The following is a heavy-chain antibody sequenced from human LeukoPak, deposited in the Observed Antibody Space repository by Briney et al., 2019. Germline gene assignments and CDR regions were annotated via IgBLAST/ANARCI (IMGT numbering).Heavy chain of an antibody. CDR3: ARGITQDH. V-gene: IGHV3-21*01. CDR1: GFTFSSYG. J-gene: IGHJ4*02. D-gene: IGHD3-10*01. Sequence: GGSLRLSCAASGFTFSSYGMHWVRQAPGKGLEWVSAISGSAATISYADSVKGRFTISRDNAKNTLYLQMNSLRAEDTAVYYCARGITQDHWGQGTLVTVSS. CDR2: ISGSAATI.